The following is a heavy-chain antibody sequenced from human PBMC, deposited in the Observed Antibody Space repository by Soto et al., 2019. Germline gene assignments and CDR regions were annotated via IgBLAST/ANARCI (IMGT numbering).Heavy chain of an antibody. Sequence: ASVKGSCKASGYTFTIYAMHWVRKAPGQRIEWMGWINAGNGNTKYSQKFQGRVTITRDTSASTAYMELNSLRAEVTAVYYCARTTVTTVYYFDYWGQGTLVTVSS. V-gene: IGHV1-3*01. CDR2: INAGNGNT. CDR1: GYTFTIYA. CDR3: ARTTVTTVYYFDY. J-gene: IGHJ4*02. D-gene: IGHD4-17*01.